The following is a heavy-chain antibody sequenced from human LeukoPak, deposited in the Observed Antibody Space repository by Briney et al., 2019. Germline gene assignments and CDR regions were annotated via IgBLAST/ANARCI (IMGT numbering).Heavy chain of an antibody. D-gene: IGHD3-10*01. CDR2: INHSGST. CDR3: ARGSGPGGY. Sequence: PSETLSLTCAVYGGSLSGYYWSWIRQPPGKGLEWVGEINHSGSTNYNTSLKSRVTISVDTSKNQFSLKLSSVTAADTAVYYCARGSGPGGYWGQGTLVTVSS. J-gene: IGHJ4*02. V-gene: IGHV4-34*01. CDR1: GGSLSGYY.